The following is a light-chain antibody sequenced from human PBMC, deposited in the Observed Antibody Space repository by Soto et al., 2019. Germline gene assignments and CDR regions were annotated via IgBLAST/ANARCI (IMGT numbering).Light chain of an antibody. CDR3: QQYNNWPPST. CDR2: AAS. J-gene: IGKJ3*01. V-gene: IGKV3-15*01. Sequence: EIVMTQSPATLSVSPGERATLSCRASQSVSGNLAWYQQKPGQAPRLLIYAASTRATGIPARFSGSGSGTDFTLTISSLQSEDFAVYYCQQYNNWPPSTFGHGTKVDIK. CDR1: QSVSGN.